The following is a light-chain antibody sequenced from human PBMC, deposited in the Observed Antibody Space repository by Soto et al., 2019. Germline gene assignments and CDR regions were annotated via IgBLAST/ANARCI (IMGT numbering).Light chain of an antibody. J-gene: IGKJ1*01. Sequence: EVVMTQSPVTLSVSPGDRATLSCRASQSVSSNLAWFQQKFGRAPRLLMYGASTRATDVPARFSGSGSGTEFNLTLSRLQSEDFAVYFCQQYSLWPKTFGQGTRVKSN. CDR1: QSVSSN. V-gene: IGKV3-15*01. CDR2: GAS. CDR3: QQYSLWPKT.